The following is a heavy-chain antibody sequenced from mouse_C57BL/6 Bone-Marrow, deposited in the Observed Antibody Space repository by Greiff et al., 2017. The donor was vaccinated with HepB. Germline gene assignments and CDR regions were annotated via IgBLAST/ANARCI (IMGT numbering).Heavy chain of an antibody. CDR2: INPGSGGT. D-gene: IGHD1-1*01. J-gene: IGHJ2*01. CDR3: ARSATVVATPFDY. Sequence: VQLVESGAELVRPGTSVKVSCKASGYAFTNYLIEWVKQRPGQGLEWIGVINPGSGGTNYNEKFKGKATLTADKSSNTAYMQLSSLTSEDSAVYFCARSATVVATPFDYWDQGTTLTVSS. V-gene: IGHV1-54*01. CDR1: GYAFTNYL.